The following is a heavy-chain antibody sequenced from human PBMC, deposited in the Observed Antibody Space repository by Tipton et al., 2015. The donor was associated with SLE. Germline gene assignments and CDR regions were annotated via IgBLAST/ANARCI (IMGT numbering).Heavy chain of an antibody. CDR3: ARDLDYYDSSGYPL. J-gene: IGHJ4*02. D-gene: IGHD3-22*01. CDR1: GGPISSYY. Sequence: TLSLTCTVSGGPISSYYWSWIRQPPGKGLEWIGYIYYSGSTNYNPSLKSRVTISVDTSKNQLSLKLSSVTAADTAVYYCARDLDYYDSSGYPLWGQGTLVTVSS. CDR2: IYYSGST. V-gene: IGHV4-59*01.